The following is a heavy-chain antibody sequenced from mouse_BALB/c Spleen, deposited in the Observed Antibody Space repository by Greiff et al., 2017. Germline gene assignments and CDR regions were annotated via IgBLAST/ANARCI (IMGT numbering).Heavy chain of an antibody. CDR2: INPSTGYT. Sequence: QVQLKQSGAELARPGASVKMSCKASGYTFTSYTMHWVKQRPGQGLEWIGYINPSTGYTEYNQKFKDKATLTADKSSSTAYMQLSSLTSEDSAVYYCARSMITGAMDYWGQGTSVTVSS. V-gene: IGHV1-4*01. CDR1: GYTFTSYT. CDR3: ARSMITGAMDY. J-gene: IGHJ4*01. D-gene: IGHD2-4*01.